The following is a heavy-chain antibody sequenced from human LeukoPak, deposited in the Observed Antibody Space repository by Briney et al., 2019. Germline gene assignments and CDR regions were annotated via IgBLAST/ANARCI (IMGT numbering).Heavy chain of an antibody. CDR2: IYTSGST. CDR3: ARVGHDYGDYYYYYMDA. V-gene: IGHV4-4*07. D-gene: IGHD4-17*01. Sequence: PSETLSLTCTVSGGSISSYYWSWIRQPAGKGLEWIGRIYTSGSTNYNPSLKSRVTMSVDTSKNQFSLKLSSVTAADTAVYYCARVGHDYGDYYYYYMDAWGKGTTVTVSS. CDR1: GGSISSYY. J-gene: IGHJ6*03.